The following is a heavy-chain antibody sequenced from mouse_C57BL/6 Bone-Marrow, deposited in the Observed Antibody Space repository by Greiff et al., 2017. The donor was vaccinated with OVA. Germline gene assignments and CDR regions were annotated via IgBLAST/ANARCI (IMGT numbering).Heavy chain of an antibody. D-gene: IGHD2-1*01. CDR3: TSYGNFDY. Sequence: EVKLQESGAELVRPGASVKLSCTASGFNIKDDYMHWVKQRPEQGLEWIGWIDPENGDTEYASKFQGKATITADTSSSTAYLQLSSLTSEDTAAYYCTSYGNFDYWGQGTTLTVSS. V-gene: IGHV14-4*01. CDR1: GFNIKDDY. CDR2: IDPENGDT. J-gene: IGHJ2*01.